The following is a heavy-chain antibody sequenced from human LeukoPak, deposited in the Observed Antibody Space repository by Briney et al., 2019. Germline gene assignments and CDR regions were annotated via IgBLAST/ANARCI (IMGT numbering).Heavy chain of an antibody. V-gene: IGHV4-39*01. J-gene: IGHJ4*02. CDR3: ARMEGEAVAGDY. Sequence: SESLSLTCTVSGGSNSSSSYYWGWVRQPPGKGLEGIGSIYYSGSTYYTPSIKSRVTISVDTSKNQFSLKLSSVAAADTAVYYCARMEGEAVAGDYWGQGTLVTVSS. CDR1: GGSNSSSSYY. D-gene: IGHD6-19*01. CDR2: IYYSGST.